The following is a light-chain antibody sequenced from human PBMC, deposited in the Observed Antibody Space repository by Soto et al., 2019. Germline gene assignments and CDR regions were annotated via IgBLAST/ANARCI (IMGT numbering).Light chain of an antibody. J-gene: IGLJ2*01. CDR1: SSDVGTYNR. CDR3: SSYTINNPL. V-gene: IGLV2-14*01. CDR2: EVS. Sequence: QSVLTQPASVSGSLGQSVTISFTGTSSDVGTYNRVSWYQQSPGTAPKLIIYEVSNRPAGISIRFSSSKSGNTASLTISGLQGEDEADYYCSSYTINNPLFGGGTKVTVL.